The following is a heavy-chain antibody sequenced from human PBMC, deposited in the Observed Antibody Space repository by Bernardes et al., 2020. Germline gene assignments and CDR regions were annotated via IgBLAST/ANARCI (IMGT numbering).Heavy chain of an antibody. J-gene: IGHJ6*02. V-gene: IGHV4-34*01. CDR2: INHSGST. D-gene: IGHD2-2*01. Sequence: SETLSLTCAVYGGSFSGYYWSWIRQPPGKGLEWIGEINHSGSTNYNPSLKSRVTISVDTSKNQFSLKLSSVTAADTAVYYCARGYDTYCSSTSCYGIYYYGMDVWGQGTTVTVSS. CDR1: GGSFSGYY. CDR3: ARGYDTYCSSTSCYGIYYYGMDV.